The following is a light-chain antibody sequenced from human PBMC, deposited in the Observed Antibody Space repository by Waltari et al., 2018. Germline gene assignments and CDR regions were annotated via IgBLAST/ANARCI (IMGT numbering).Light chain of an antibody. Sequence: DIQMTQSPSSLSASVGDTVTITCRASKGISSFLAWCQQKPGKAPKPLIYYTSNLENGVPSRFSGSGSGTEFTLTISSLQPEDFATYYCQQYNSAPFTFGPGTKLDFK. V-gene: IGKV1-16*01. CDR1: KGISSF. J-gene: IGKJ3*01. CDR2: YTS. CDR3: QQYNSAPFT.